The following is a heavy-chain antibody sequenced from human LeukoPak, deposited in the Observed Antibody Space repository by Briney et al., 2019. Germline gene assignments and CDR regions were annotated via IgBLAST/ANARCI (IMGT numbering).Heavy chain of an antibody. V-gene: IGHV1-18*01. CDR3: ARHKGGYCSSTSCYVGEYYYYYMDV. D-gene: IGHD2-2*01. CDR2: ISAYNGNT. J-gene: IGHJ6*03. Sequence: ASVKVSCKASGYTFTSYGISWVRQAPGQGLEWMGWISAYNGNTNYAQKLQGRVTMTTDTSTSTAYMELRSLRSDDTAMYYCARHKGGYCSSTSCYVGEYYYYYMDVWGKGTTVTISS. CDR1: GYTFTSYG.